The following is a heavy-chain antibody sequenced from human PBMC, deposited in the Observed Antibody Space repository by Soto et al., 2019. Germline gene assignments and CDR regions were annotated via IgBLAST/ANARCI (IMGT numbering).Heavy chain of an antibody. CDR1: GGSFSGYY. CDR3: ARITYDFWSGYHNN. Sequence: SETLSLTCAVYGGSFSGYYWSWIRQPPGKGLEWIGEINHSGSTNYNPSLRSRVTISVDTSKNQFSLKLSSVTAADTAVYYCARITYDFWSGYHNNWGQGTLVTV. CDR2: INHSGST. J-gene: IGHJ4*02. D-gene: IGHD3-3*01. V-gene: IGHV4-34*01.